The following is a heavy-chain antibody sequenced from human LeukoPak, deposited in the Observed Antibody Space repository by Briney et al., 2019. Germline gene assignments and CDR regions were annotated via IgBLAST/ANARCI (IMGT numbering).Heavy chain of an antibody. CDR3: ARSGVVVPAAILSTNWFDP. CDR2: ISYDGSNK. Sequence: GGSLRLSCAASGFTFSSYGMHWVRRAPGKGLEWVAVISYDGSNKYYADSVKGRFTISRDNSKNTLYLQMNSLRAEDTAVYYCARSGVVVPAAILSTNWFDPWGQGTLVTVSS. CDR1: GFTFSSYG. V-gene: IGHV3-30*03. J-gene: IGHJ5*02. D-gene: IGHD2-2*01.